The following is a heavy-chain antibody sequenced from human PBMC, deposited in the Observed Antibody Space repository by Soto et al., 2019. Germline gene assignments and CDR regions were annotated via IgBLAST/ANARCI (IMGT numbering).Heavy chain of an antibody. Sequence: ASVKVSCKASGYTFTGYYMHWVRQAPGQGLEWMGWINPNSGGTNYAQKFQGWVTMTRDTSISTAYMELSRLRSDDTAVYYCARGEDIEYSSSSYFDYWGQGTLVTVSS. J-gene: IGHJ4*02. D-gene: IGHD6-6*01. CDR3: ARGEDIEYSSSSYFDY. CDR1: GYTFTGYY. V-gene: IGHV1-2*04. CDR2: INPNSGGT.